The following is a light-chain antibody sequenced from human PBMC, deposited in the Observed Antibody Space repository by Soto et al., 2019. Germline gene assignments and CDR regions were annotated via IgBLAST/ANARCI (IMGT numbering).Light chain of an antibody. J-gene: IGKJ1*01. V-gene: IGKV3-15*01. CDR1: QSVSSN. CDR2: GVS. CDR3: QPRSNWPQT. Sequence: EIVMTQSPATLSVSPGERSTLSCMASQSVSSNLAWYQQKPGQAPSLLIFGVSNRAAGIPARFSGSGSGTEFTLTISSLEPEDFAIYYCQPRSNWPQTFGQGTKVDIK.